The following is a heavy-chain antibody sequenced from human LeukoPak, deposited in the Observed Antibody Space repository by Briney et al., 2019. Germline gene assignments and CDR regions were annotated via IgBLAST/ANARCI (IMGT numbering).Heavy chain of an antibody. J-gene: IGHJ6*03. CDR1: GFTFSTDT. Sequence: GGSLRLSCAASGFTFSTDTMSWVRQAPGKGLEWVSGISGSGDSTDYADSVKGRFTISRDNAKNSLFLQMNSLRAEDTAVYYCARVLRYCSGGNCYSGGLGYMDVWGKGTTVTISS. D-gene: IGHD2-15*01. CDR2: ISGSGDST. CDR3: ARVLRYCSGGNCYSGGLGYMDV. V-gene: IGHV3-23*01.